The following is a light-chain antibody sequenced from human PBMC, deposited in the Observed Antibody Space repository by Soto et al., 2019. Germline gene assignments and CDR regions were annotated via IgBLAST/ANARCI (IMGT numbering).Light chain of an antibody. V-gene: IGLV1-40*01. CDR3: QSYDNSLSGYV. J-gene: IGLJ1*01. Sequence: QSVLTQPPSVSGAPGQRVTISCTGSSSNIGADYNAHWYQQVPGKAPKLLIYGNTNRPSGVPDRFSASKSGTSASLAITGLQAEDEADYYCQSYDNSLSGYVFGTGTKVTVL. CDR2: GNT. CDR1: SSNIGADYN.